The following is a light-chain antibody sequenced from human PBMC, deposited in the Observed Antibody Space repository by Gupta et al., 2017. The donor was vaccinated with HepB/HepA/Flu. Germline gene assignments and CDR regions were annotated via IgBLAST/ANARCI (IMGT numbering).Light chain of an antibody. CDR2: EGS. V-gene: IGLV2-14*01. Sequence: HSALTQPPSVSGSPGQSITVSCTGSSGDIGRYNYVSWYQQYPGKAPKLILSEGSNRPSGVSDRFSGSKSGTTASLTVAGRQAEDEDDYYCCSHAATNVFGSGTNVTVL. CDR1: SGDIGRYNY. CDR3: CSHAATNV. J-gene: IGLJ1*01.